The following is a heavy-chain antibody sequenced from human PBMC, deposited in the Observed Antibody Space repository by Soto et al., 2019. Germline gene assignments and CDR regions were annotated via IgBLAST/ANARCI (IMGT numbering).Heavy chain of an antibody. V-gene: IGHV1-2*02. CDR2: INPNSGAT. D-gene: IGHD1-1*01. CDR1: GYTFTGYF. CDR3: ARGGGTTLPPLP. Sequence: ASVKVSCKASGYTFTGYFMHWVRQAPGQGLEWMGWINPNSGATKYAQKFQGRVTMTRDTSISTAYMELTMLRSDDTAVYYCARGGGTTLPPLPWGQGTLVTVSS. J-gene: IGHJ5*02.